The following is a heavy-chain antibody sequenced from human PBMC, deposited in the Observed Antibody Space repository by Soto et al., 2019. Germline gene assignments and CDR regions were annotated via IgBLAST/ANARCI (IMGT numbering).Heavy chain of an antibody. J-gene: IGHJ6*02. CDR1: GFSSRNAW. CDR2: IKSQGDGGTR. CDR3: TTDLQAYCDGTTCYAGNYYYDDMDV. Sequence: GGSLRLSCAASGFSSRNAWMSWVRQAPGKGLEWVGHIKSQGDGGTRDYAAPVKGRFTISRDDSKNTLFLQMNSLKNEDTAVYFCTTDLQAYCDGTTCYAGNYYYDDMDVWGQGTTVTVSS. D-gene: IGHD2-2*01. V-gene: IGHV3-15*01.